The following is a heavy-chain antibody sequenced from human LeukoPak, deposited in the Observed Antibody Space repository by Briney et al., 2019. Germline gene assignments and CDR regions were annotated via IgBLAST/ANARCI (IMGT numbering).Heavy chain of an antibody. CDR3: ARDKGAGENFDY. J-gene: IGHJ4*02. V-gene: IGHV3-7*01. CDR2: IKQDGSEK. CDR1: GFTFSNYW. Sequence: PGGSLRLSCAASGFTFSNYWMSWVRQAPGKGLEWVANIKQDGSEKYYVDSVKGRFTISRDNAKNSLYLQMNSLRAEDTAVYYCARDKGAGENFDYWGQGGLVTVSS. D-gene: IGHD3-10*01.